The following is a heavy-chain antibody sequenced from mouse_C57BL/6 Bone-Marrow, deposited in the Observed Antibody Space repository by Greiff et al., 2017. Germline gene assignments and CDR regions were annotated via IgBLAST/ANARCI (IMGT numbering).Heavy chain of an antibody. J-gene: IGHJ3*01. D-gene: IGHD2-2*01. V-gene: IGHV1-54*01. CDR1: GYAFTNYL. Sequence: VQLQQSGAELVRPGTSVQVSCKASGYAFTNYLLEWVKQRPGPGLEWIGVFNPGNGGPHYNEMFKGKATLTADQSSSTSYMQLGSLTSEDSAVYFCARSYYGYDGLFAYWGEGTLVTVSA. CDR3: ARSYYGYDGLFAY. CDR2: FNPGNGGP.